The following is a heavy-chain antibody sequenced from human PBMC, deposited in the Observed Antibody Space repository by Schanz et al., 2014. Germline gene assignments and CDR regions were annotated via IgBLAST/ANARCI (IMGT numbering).Heavy chain of an antibody. Sequence: QVQLVQSGAEVKKPGASVKVSCKASGYTFTGHYMHWVRQAPGQGLEWMGRINPNSGGTNYAQKFQGRVTMTWDTSTSTAYMELRRLRSDDTAIYYCARDGHSSNWRNYFFYGLDVWGQGTTVTVSS. CDR1: GYTFTGHY. CDR2: INPNSGGT. CDR3: ARDGHSSNWRNYFFYGLDV. V-gene: IGHV1-2*06. J-gene: IGHJ6*02. D-gene: IGHD6-13*01.